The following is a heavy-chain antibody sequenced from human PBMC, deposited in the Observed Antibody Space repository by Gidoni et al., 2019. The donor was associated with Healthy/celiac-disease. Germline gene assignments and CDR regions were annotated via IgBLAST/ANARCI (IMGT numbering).Heavy chain of an antibody. CDR3: ARLDPFEYGMDV. Sequence: QLQLQESGPGLVKPSETLSLTCTVSGGSISSSSYYWGWIRQPQGKGLEWIGSIYYSGSTYYNPSLKSRVTISVDTSKNQFSLKLSSVTAADTAVYYWARLDPFEYGMDVWGQGTTVTVSS. D-gene: IGHD3-9*01. CDR1: GGSISSSSYY. CDR2: IYYSGST. J-gene: IGHJ6*02. V-gene: IGHV4-39*01.